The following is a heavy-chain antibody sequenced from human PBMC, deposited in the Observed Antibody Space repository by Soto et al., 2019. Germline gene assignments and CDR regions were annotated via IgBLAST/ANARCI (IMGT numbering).Heavy chain of an antibody. Sequence: GGSLRLSCSASGFTFSSYRMNWVRQAPGKGLEWVSYISSSSSTIYYADSVKGRFTISRDNAKNSLYLQMNSLRAEDTAVYYCARLGGFYWLFYDPFAIWGQRSMVT. J-gene: IGHJ3*02. CDR2: ISSSSSTI. CDR3: ARLGGFYWLFYDPFAI. D-gene: IGHD3-9*01. V-gene: IGHV3-48*01. CDR1: GFTFSSYR.